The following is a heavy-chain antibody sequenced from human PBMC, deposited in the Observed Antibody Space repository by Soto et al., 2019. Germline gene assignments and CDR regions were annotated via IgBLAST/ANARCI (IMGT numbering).Heavy chain of an antibody. CDR3: ARELMTTVTYFDY. CDR1: GFTFSDHY. Sequence: EVQLVESGGGLVQPGGSLRLSCAASGFTFSDHYMDWVRQAPGKGLEWVGRTRNKAHSYTTEYAASVKGRFTISRDDSKNSLYLQMNSLKAEDTAVYYCARELMTTVTYFDYWGQGTLVTVSS. J-gene: IGHJ4*02. D-gene: IGHD4-17*01. CDR2: TRNKAHSYTT. V-gene: IGHV3-72*01.